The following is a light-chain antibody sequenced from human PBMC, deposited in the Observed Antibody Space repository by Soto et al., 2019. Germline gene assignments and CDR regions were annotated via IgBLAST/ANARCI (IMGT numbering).Light chain of an antibody. J-gene: IGLJ1*01. CDR3: SSYTTSSTFV. CDR2: GVS. CDR1: SSDVGGYNH. Sequence: QSVLTQPASVTGSDGQSITISCTGTSSDVGGYNHVSWYQQHPGKAPKLMIYGVSNRPSGVSTRFSGSKSGNTASLTISGLQAEDKADYYCSSYTTSSTFVFGTGTKVTAL. V-gene: IGLV2-14*01.